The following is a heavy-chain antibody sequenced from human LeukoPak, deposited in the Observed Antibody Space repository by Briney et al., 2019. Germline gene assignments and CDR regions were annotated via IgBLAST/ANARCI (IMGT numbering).Heavy chain of an antibody. CDR1: GGSISSSSYS. V-gene: IGHV4-39*01. Sequence: RTSETLSLTCTVSGGSISSSSYSWGWIRQPPGKGLEWIGSIYYSGSTYYNPSLKSRVTISVDTSKNQFSLKLSSVTAADTAVYYCARLPAPSRLLWFGENAFDIWGQGTMVTVSS. CDR2: IYYSGST. D-gene: IGHD3-10*01. J-gene: IGHJ3*02. CDR3: ARLPAPSRLLWFGENAFDI.